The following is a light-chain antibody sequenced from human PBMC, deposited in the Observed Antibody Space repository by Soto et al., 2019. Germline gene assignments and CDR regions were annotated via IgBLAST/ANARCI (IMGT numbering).Light chain of an antibody. V-gene: IGKV1-39*01. J-gene: IGKJ1*01. CDR1: QSINSR. CDR3: QQSYSRVT. CDR2: AAS. Sequence: GDTVTITCRASQSINSRFSWYQQKAGQAPKLLIYAASRLQSGVPSRFSGSGSGTDFTLTISSLQPEDFATYFCQQSYSRVTFGQGTKVDIK.